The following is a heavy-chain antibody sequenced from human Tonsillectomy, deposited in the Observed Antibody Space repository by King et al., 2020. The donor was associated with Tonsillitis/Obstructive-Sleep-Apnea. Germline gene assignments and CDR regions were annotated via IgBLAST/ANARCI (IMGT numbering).Heavy chain of an antibody. Sequence: VQLVESGGGVVRPGGSLRLSCAASGFTFDDYGMSWVRQAPGKGLEWVSGINWNGGSTGYADSVNGRFTISRDNAKNSLYLQMNSLRAEDTALYYCARDGYSSSYYYYYMDVWGKGTTVTVSS. V-gene: IGHV3-20*04. CDR3: ARDGYSSSYYYYYMDV. J-gene: IGHJ6*03. D-gene: IGHD6-13*01. CDR1: GFTFDDYG. CDR2: INWNGGST.